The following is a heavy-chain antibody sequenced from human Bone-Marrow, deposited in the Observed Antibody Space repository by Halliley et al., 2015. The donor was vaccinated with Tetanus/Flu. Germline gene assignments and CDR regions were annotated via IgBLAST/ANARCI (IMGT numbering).Heavy chain of an antibody. CDR3: VKDSYGAYGYFDL. CDR2: IRGSGGDW. CDR1: GFTFSDYA. Sequence: SLRLSCAASGFTFSDYAMTWVRQFPGKGLEWVSTIRGSGGDWYYADSVKGRFTISRDNSNNTLYLQMNSLRAEDTAIYYCVKDSYGAYGYFDLWGQGALVTGSS. J-gene: IGHJ4*02. V-gene: IGHV3-23*01. D-gene: IGHD4-17*01.